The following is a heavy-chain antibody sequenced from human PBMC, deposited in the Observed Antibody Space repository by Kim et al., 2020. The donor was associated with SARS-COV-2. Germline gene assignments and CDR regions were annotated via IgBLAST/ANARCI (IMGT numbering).Heavy chain of an antibody. D-gene: IGHD6-13*01. V-gene: IGHV4-59*01. Sequence: SETLSLTCIVSGVSISTYYWSWIRQSPGKGLEWIGYIYYSETTNYNPSLKSRVSISIDTSKNQFSLNLKSVTAADTAVYYCARGRGVYSSSWYRAGGLDVWGQGATVTVSS. CDR1: GVSISTYY. CDR3: ARGRGVYSSSWYRAGGLDV. CDR2: IYYSETT. J-gene: IGHJ6*02.